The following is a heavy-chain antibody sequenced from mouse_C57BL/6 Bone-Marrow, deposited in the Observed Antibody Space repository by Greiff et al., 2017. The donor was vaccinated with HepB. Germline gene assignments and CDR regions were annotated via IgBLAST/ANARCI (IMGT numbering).Heavy chain of an antibody. V-gene: IGHV1-75*01. J-gene: IGHJ2*01. CDR1: GYTFTDYY. D-gene: IGHD2-3*01. Sequence: QVQLKQSGPELVKPGASVKISCKASGYTFTDYYINWVKQRPGQGLEWIGWIFPGSGSTYYNEKFKGKATLTVDKSSSTAYMLLSSLTSEDSAVYFCARRWLLQSRNYFDYWGQGTTLTVSS. CDR3: ARRWLLQSRNYFDY. CDR2: IFPGSGST.